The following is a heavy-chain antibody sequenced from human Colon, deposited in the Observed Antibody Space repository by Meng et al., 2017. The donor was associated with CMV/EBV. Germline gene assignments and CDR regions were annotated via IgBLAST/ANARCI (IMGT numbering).Heavy chain of an antibody. CDR1: GFTFGDYA. V-gene: IGHV3-9*01. Sequence: GGSLRLSCAASGFTFGDYAMHWVRQGPGKGLEWVSGISWHSGKVDYADSVKGRFTISRDNAKNSLFLQMNSLRPEDTAFYYCVKDKGSGYNKEDWYGVDVWGHGTTVTVSS. J-gene: IGHJ6*02. D-gene: IGHD3-22*01. CDR3: VKDKGSGYNKEDWYGVDV. CDR2: ISWHSGKV.